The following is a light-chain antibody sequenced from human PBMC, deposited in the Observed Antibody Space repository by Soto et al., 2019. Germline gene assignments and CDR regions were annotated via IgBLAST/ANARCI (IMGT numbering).Light chain of an antibody. CDR1: SRDVGGYNY. V-gene: IGLV2-14*01. J-gene: IGLJ2*01. CDR2: DVS. Sequence: QSALTQPGSVSGSPGQSITISCTGTSRDVGGYNYVSWYQQHPGKAPKLMIYDVSNRPSGVSNRFSGSKSGNTASLTISGLQAEDEADCYCSSYTSSSTPYVVFGGGTKLTVL. CDR3: SSYTSSSTPYVV.